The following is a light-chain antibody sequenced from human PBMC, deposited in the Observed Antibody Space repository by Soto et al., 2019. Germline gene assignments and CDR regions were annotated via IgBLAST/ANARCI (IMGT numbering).Light chain of an antibody. V-gene: IGKV1-5*03. CDR3: QQYNSYPFT. CDR2: KAS. Sequence: DIQMTQSPFTLSASVGDRVTITCRASQSISNWLAWYQQKPGKAPKLLMYKASSLESGVPSRFSGSGSGTEFTLTISSLQADDFASYYCQQYNSYPFTFGQGTKLEIK. CDR1: QSISNW. J-gene: IGKJ2*01.